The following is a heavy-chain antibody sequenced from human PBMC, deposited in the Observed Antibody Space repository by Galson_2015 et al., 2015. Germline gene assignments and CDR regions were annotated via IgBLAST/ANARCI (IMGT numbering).Heavy chain of an antibody. CDR3: ARASQDCSGNSCPYNY. CDR2: IIPIFGTA. D-gene: IGHD2-15*01. J-gene: IGHJ4*02. Sequence: SVKVSCKASGGTFSSYAISWVRQAPGQGLEWMGGIIPIFGTANYAQKFQGRVTITAEKSTTTTYMELSSLTYEDTAMYYCARASQDCSGNSCPYNYWGQGTLVTVSS. CDR1: GGTFSSYA. V-gene: IGHV1-69*06.